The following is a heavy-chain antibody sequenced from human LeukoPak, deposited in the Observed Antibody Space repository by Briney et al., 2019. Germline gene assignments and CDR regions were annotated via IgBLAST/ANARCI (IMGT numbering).Heavy chain of an antibody. CDR3: ARGPARSYYYYYMDV. Sequence: ASVKVSCKASGYTFTSYGISWVRQAPGQGLEWRGRISAYNGNTNYAQKLQGRVTMTTDTSTSTAYMELRSLRSDDTAVYYCARGPARSYYYYYMDVWGKGTTVTGSS. CDR2: ISAYNGNT. CDR1: GYTFTSYG. J-gene: IGHJ6*03. V-gene: IGHV1-18*01.